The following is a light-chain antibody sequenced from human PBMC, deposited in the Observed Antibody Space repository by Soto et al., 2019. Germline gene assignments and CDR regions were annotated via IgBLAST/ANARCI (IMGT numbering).Light chain of an antibody. CDR3: QHRNNRPFS. V-gene: IGKV3-11*01. CDR2: DAS. J-gene: IGKJ3*01. CDR1: QSVNNY. Sequence: EVVWTQSPSTLSLSPGERATLSCRASQSVNNYLAWYQQRPGQAPRLLIYDASYRATGIPARFSGSGSGTDFTLTISSLEPEDFAVYYCQHRNNRPFSFGPGTKVDIK.